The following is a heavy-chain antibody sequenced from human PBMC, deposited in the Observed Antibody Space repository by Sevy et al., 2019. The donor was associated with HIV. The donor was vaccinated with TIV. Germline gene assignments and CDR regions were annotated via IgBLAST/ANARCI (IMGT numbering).Heavy chain of an antibody. CDR1: GGSISSYY. CDR2: VYYSGST. D-gene: IGHD6-13*01. Sequence: SETLSLTCTVSGGSISSYYWSWIRRPPGKGLEWIGYVYYSGSTNNNPSLKSRVTISVDTSKNQFSLKLSSVTAADTAGYYCARDGGAQQLGHYYYYGMDVWGQGTTVTVSS. J-gene: IGHJ6*02. CDR3: ARDGGAQQLGHYYYYGMDV. V-gene: IGHV4-59*01.